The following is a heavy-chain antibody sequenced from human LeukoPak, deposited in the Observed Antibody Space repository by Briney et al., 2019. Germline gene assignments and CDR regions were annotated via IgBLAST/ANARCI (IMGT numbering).Heavy chain of an antibody. CDR1: GVSISTYS. CDR3: ETDGNFDL. CDR2: ISYSGST. Sequence: PSETLSLTCTDSGVSISTYSWSWIRQPPGKGLEWIGYISYSGSTSYNPSLRSRVTISVDTSKSQFSLKLSSVTAADTAVYYRETDGNFDLWGRGTLVTVSS. D-gene: IGHD1-26*01. J-gene: IGHJ2*01. V-gene: IGHV4-59*01.